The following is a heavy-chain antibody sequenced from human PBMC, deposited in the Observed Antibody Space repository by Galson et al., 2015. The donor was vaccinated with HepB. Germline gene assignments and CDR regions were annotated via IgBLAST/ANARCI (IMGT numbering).Heavy chain of an antibody. CDR2: LSGSGGNT. Sequence: SLRLSCAASGFIFSRYAMSWVRQTPGKGLEWVSTLSGSGGNTYYADSVKGRFTVSRDNSKNTVYLQMNNLRAEDTAVYYCAKVVLWYYDSSGFPHYFDFWGQGTLVTVSS. CDR3: AKVVLWYYDSSGFPHYFDF. V-gene: IGHV3-23*01. D-gene: IGHD3-22*01. CDR1: GFIFSRYA. J-gene: IGHJ4*02.